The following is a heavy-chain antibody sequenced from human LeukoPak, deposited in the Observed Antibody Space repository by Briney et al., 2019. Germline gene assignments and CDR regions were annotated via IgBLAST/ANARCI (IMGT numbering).Heavy chain of an antibody. CDR1: GFTVSSNY. CDR2: IYSGGST. V-gene: IGHV3-53*01. Sequence: PGGSLRLSCAASGFTVSSNYMSWVRQAPGKGLEWVSVIYSGGSTYYADSVKGRFTISSDNSKNTLYLQMNSLRAEDTAVYYCARDIKKSGGSCYLSWFDPWGQGTLVTVSS. J-gene: IGHJ5*02. D-gene: IGHD2-15*01. CDR3: ARDIKKSGGSCYLSWFDP.